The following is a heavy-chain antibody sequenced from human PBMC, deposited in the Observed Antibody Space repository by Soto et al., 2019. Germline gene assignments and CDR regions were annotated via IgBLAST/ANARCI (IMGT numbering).Heavy chain of an antibody. CDR3: AKGSRLWTPDY. Sequence: ASVKVSCKASGYTFTDYAIHWVRQAPGQRLEWMGWIGPGNGNTKYSQNFQGRVTITRDTSATTAYMELSSLRSEDTAVYYCAKGSRLWTPDYWGQGTLVTVSS. CDR1: GYTFTDYA. J-gene: IGHJ4*02. V-gene: IGHV1-3*01. D-gene: IGHD2-21*01. CDR2: IGPGNGNT.